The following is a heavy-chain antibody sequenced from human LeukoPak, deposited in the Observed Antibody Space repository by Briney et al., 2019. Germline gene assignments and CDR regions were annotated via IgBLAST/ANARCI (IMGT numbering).Heavy chain of an antibody. CDR3: ARDLAFGGSSL. CDR1: GGSIISHY. D-gene: IGHD1-26*01. CDR2: IYYSGST. V-gene: IGHV4-59*11. Sequence: PSETLSLTCTVSGGSIISHYWSWFRQPPGKGLEWIGYIYYSGSTNYNPSLKSRVTISVDTSKNQFSLKLNSVTAADTAVYYCARDLAFGGSSLWGRGTLVTVSS. J-gene: IGHJ4*02.